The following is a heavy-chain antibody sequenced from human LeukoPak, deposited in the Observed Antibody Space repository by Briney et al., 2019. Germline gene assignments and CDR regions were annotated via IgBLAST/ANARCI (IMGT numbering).Heavy chain of an antibody. J-gene: IGHJ4*02. V-gene: IGHV1-18*01. CDR3: AREGYYYDSSGYYYHDY. CDR2: ISAYNGNT. Sequence: ASVKVSCKASGYTFTSYGISWVRQAPGQGLEWMGWISAYNGNTNYAQELQGRVTMTTDTSTSTAYMELRSLRSDDTAVYYCAREGYYYDSSGYYYHDYWGQGTLVTVSS. CDR1: GYTFTSYG. D-gene: IGHD3-22*01.